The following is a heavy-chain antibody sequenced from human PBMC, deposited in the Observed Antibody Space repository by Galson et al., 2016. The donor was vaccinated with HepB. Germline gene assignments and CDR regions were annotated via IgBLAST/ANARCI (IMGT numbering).Heavy chain of an antibody. CDR3: AKDPGYGSGSSSSYGMDV. D-gene: IGHD3-10*01. V-gene: IGHV3-30*18. J-gene: IGHJ6*02. CDR1: GFIFSDYG. Sequence: SLRLSCAASGFIFSDYGMHWVRQAPGKGLEWVALISEDENNKYYVDSVKGRFTISRDNSKNTLYLQMNSLRAEDTAVYYCAKDPGYGSGSSSSYGMDVWGQGTTVTVS. CDR2: ISEDENNK.